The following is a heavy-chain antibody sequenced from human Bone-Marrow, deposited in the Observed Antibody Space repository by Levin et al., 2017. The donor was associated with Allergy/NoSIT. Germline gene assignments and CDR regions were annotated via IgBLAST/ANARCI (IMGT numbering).Heavy chain of an antibody. D-gene: IGHD1-26*01. CDR2: IYYDENT. CDR3: ARVEGWVPTRGAVDS. J-gene: IGHJ4*02. Sequence: SQTLSLTCSVSGDSIRSTTYSWGWIRQPPGKGPEWIGNIYYDENTHYNPSLKSRVTISRDRSKNQFSLELRSVTAADTAVYYCARVEGWVPTRGAVDSWGQGTQVTVSS. V-gene: IGHV4-39*07. CDR1: GDSIRSTTYS.